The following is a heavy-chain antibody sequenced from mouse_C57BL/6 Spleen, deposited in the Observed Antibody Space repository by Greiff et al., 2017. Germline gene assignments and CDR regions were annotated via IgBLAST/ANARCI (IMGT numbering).Heavy chain of an antibody. CDR2: IDPSDSYT. V-gene: IGHV1-50*01. D-gene: IGHD1-1*01. CDR3: ARERYYGSSYEGFAY. Sequence: QVQLQQPGAELVKPGASVKLSCKASGYTFTSYWMQWVKQRPGQGLEWIGEIDPSDSYTNYNQKFKGKATLTVDTSSSTAYMQLSSLTSEDSAVYYCARERYYGSSYEGFAYWGQGTLVTVSA. J-gene: IGHJ3*01. CDR1: GYTFTSYW.